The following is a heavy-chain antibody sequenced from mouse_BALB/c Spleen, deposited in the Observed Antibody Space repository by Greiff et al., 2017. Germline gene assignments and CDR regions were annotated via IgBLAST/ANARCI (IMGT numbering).Heavy chain of an antibody. J-gene: IGHJ4*01. Sequence: VQLQESGPGLVAPSQSLSITCTVSGFSLTSYGVHWVRQPPGKGLEWLGVIWAGGSTNYNSALMSRLSISKDNSKSQVFLKMNSLQTDDTAMYYCARVKYGKRDYAMDYWGQGTSVTVSS. CDR1: GFSLTSYG. CDR2: IWAGGST. CDR3: ARVKYGKRDYAMDY. D-gene: IGHD2-10*02. V-gene: IGHV2-9*02.